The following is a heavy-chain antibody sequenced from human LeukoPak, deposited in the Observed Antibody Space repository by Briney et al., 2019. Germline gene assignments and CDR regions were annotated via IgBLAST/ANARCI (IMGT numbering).Heavy chain of an antibody. Sequence: GGSLRLSCAASGFTFSTYAMHWVRQAPGKGLEYVSAISSDGDSTYYANSVKGRFTISRDNSKNTLSLQMGSLRAEDMAVYYCARSEQQDFGDYEFDYWGQGTLVTVSS. J-gene: IGHJ4*02. D-gene: IGHD4-17*01. CDR1: GFTFSTYA. V-gene: IGHV3-64*01. CDR3: ARSEQQDFGDYEFDY. CDR2: ISSDGDST.